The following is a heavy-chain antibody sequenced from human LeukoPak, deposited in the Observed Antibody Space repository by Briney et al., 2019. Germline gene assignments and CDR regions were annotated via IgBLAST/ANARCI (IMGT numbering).Heavy chain of an antibody. Sequence: ASVKVSCKASGYTFSSYGISGVRQAPGQGLEGMGCISVYTGKTNYAQNLQGRVTMTTDTSTRTAYTELRSLRSDEEALYYCARSVRFGGLSEWRWFDPWGQGTLVTVSS. CDR1: GYTFSSYG. D-gene: IGHD3-10*01. J-gene: IGHJ5*02. V-gene: IGHV1-18*01. CDR3: ARSVRFGGLSEWRWFDP. CDR2: ISVYTGKT.